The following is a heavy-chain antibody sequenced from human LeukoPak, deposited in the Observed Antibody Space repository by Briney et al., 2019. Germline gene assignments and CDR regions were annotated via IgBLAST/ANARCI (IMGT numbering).Heavy chain of an antibody. CDR1: GFTFSTYD. D-gene: IGHD5-24*01. CDR3: ATIEAVRFHY. V-gene: IGHV3-13*01. CDR2: IGTAGDT. J-gene: IGHJ4*02. Sequence: GGSLRLSCAASGFTFSTYDMHWVRQPTGKGLEWVSAIGTAGDTYYPGSVKGRFTISRENAKNSLYLQMNSLRAGDTAVYYCATIEAVRFHYWGQGTLVTVSS.